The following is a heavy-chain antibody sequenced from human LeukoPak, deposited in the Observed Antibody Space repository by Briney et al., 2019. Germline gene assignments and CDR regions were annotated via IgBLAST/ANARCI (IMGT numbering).Heavy chain of an antibody. CDR1: GFTFSDYA. CDR2: ASYDGSNI. D-gene: IGHD2-2*01. Sequence: PGRSLRLSCAASGFTFSDYALHWVRQAPGKGLDWVAVASYDGSNIYYADSVKGRFTISRDNSKNTLYLQMNSLRAEDTAVYYCARDPRAYCSSTSCYAFDYWGQGTLVTVSS. CDR3: ARDPRAYCSSTSCYAFDY. V-gene: IGHV3-30*04. J-gene: IGHJ4*02.